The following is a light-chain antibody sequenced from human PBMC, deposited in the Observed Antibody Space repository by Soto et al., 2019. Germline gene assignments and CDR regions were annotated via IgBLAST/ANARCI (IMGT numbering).Light chain of an antibody. CDR1: QTLNNY. CDR3: HQAYSFPWT. J-gene: IGKJ1*01. Sequence: DVQLTQSPSSLSASVGDRVTITCRASQTLNNYLNWYQHKPGKAPKFLIFASSSLQTGVPSRFSGSASGTDFTLTIDNLQPEDFATYFCHQAYSFPWTFGQGTKLEIK. V-gene: IGKV1-39*01. CDR2: ASS.